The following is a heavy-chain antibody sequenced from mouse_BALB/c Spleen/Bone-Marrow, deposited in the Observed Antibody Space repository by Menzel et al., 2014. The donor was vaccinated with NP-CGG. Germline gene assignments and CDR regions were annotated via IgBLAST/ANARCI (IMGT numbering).Heavy chain of an antibody. D-gene: IGHD4-1*01. CDR2: IWSGGST. CDR3: ARNRDWDGAMDY. V-gene: IGHV2-2*03. CDR1: GFSLTSYG. Sequence: QVQLQQSGHGLVQPSQSLSITCTVSGFSLTSYGVYWVRQSPGKGLEWLGVIWSGGSTDYNAAFISRLSISKDNSKSQVFFKMNSLQSNDTAICYCARNRDWDGAMDYWGQGTSVTVSS. J-gene: IGHJ4*01.